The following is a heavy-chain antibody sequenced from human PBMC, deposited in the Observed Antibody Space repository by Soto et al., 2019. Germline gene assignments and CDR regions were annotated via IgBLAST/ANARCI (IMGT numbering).Heavy chain of an antibody. Sequence: ASVKVSCKASGYTFTGYFIHWVRQAPGQGLEWMGWTNPNSGATKYAQKFQGRVTMTRDTSISTAYMELTLLRSDDAAIYYCARGGGTILAPLPWGEGTLVTVYS. CDR1: GYTFTGYF. CDR2: TNPNSGAT. V-gene: IGHV1-2*02. J-gene: IGHJ5*02. D-gene: IGHD3-3*01. CDR3: ARGGGTILAPLP.